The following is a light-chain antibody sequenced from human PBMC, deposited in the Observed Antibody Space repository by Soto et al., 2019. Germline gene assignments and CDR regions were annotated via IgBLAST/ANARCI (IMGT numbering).Light chain of an antibody. Sequence: EIVLTQSPATLALSPGERATLSCRASQSVSTYLAWYQQKAGQAPKLLIYDASNRATGIPARSSGSGSGTDFTLTISSLQPEDFAVYYCQQSHDLLTFGGGTKVEIK. CDR2: DAS. CDR3: QQSHDLLT. V-gene: IGKV3-11*01. J-gene: IGKJ4*01. CDR1: QSVSTY.